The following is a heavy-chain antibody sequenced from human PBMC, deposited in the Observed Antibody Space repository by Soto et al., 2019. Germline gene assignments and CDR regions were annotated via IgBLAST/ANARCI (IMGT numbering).Heavy chain of an antibody. D-gene: IGHD3-16*01. CDR1: GYTFTSYA. Sequence: ASVKVSCKASGYTFTSYAISWVRQAPGQGLEWLGWISAYNGNTNYAQSLQGRVTVTTDTSTSTAYMELRSLRSDDKAVDYCARGSYALHWFDPWGQGTLVTVSS. J-gene: IGHJ5*02. CDR2: ISAYNGNT. CDR3: ARGSYALHWFDP. V-gene: IGHV1-18*01.